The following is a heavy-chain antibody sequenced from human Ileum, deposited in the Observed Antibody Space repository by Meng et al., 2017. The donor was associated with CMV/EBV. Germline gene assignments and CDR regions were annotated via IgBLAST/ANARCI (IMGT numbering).Heavy chain of an antibody. V-gene: IGHV4-39*07. J-gene: IGHJ4*02. CDR2: IYYSGST. CDR1: GGSISSSSYY. CDR3: ARVGAMVQGPHFDY. Sequence: HLQLQESGPGLVKPSETLSLTCTVSGGSISSSSYYWGWIRQPPGKGLEWIGSIYYSGSTYYNPSLKSRVTISVDTSKNQFSLKLSSVTAADTAVYYCARVGAMVQGPHFDYWGQGTLVTVSS. D-gene: IGHD3-10*01.